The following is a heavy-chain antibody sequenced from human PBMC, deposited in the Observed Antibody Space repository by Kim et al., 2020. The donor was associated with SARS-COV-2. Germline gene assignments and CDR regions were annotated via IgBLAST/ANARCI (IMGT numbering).Heavy chain of an antibody. V-gene: IGHV3-23*01. CDR3: ANEIRPKTRVNGAP. Sequence: ADSVKGRFTISRDNSKNTLYLQMNSLRAEDTAVYYCANEIRPKTRVNGAPWGQGTLVTVSS. J-gene: IGHJ5*02. D-gene: IGHD4-17*01.